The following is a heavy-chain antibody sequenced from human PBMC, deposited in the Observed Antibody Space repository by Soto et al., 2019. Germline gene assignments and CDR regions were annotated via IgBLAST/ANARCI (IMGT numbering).Heavy chain of an antibody. J-gene: IGHJ4*02. D-gene: IGHD5-12*01. CDR2: IYHGGIT. Sequence: SETLSLTCTVSGGSISSGDYYWSWIRQPPGKGLEWIGYIYHGGITNSNPSLKSRLNISSDTSKNQFSLRLGSVSAADTAIYYCARQYGGYEYYFDNWGQGTLVTVSS. V-gene: IGHV4-30-4*01. CDR3: ARQYGGYEYYFDN. CDR1: GGSISSGDYY.